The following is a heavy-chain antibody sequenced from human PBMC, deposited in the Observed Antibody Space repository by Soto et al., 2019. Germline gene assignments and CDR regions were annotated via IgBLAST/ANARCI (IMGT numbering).Heavy chain of an antibody. CDR1: GSTFTSYG. CDR3: ARNPPAPHYDILAVYSYPRDY. V-gene: IGHV1-18*01. D-gene: IGHD3-9*01. J-gene: IGHJ4*02. CDR2: ISAYNGNT. Sequence: ASVTVSFTASGSTFTSYGIGWVRQDPGQGLEWMGWISAYNGNTNYAQKLQGRVTMTTDTSTSTAYMELRSLRSDDTAVYYCARNPPAPHYDILAVYSYPRDYGGKGPLVTFS.